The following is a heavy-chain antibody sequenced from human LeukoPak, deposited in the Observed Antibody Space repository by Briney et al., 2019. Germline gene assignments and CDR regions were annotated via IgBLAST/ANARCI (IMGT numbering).Heavy chain of an antibody. V-gene: IGHV4-31*03. Sequence: SQTLSLTCTVSGGSISSGDYYWSWIREHPVKGLEWIGNIYYTGTTYYNPSLRSRLSISRDTPKNQFFLKLNSVTAADTAVYYCAKALDPWGQGTLVTVSS. CDR1: GGSISSGDYY. J-gene: IGHJ5*02. CDR2: IYYTGTT. CDR3: AKALDP. D-gene: IGHD1-1*01.